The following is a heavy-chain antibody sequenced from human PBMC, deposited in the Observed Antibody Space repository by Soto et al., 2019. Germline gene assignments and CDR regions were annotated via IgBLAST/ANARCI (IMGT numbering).Heavy chain of an antibody. CDR1: GFVFKNYA. D-gene: IGHD2-21*02. CDR3: AREPQGRVTPNRFGP. CDR2: ISGSGITT. J-gene: IGHJ5*02. V-gene: IGHV3-23*01. Sequence: LRLSCEASGFVFKNYAMSWVRQAPGQGLEWVSSISGSGITTNYADSVKGRFTISRDSSRRTLYLQMNRLRDEDTALYYCAREPQGRVTPNRFGPWGQGTLVTVSS.